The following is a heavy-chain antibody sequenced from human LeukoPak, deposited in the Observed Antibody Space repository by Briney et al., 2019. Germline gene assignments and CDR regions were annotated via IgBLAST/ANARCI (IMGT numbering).Heavy chain of an antibody. J-gene: IGHJ4*02. D-gene: IGHD2-2*01. CDR3: ARCSSTSCYYDY. V-gene: IGHV4-59*11. CDR1: GGSISSHY. CDR2: IYYSGST. Sequence: SETLSLTCTVSGGSISSHYWSWIRQPPGKGLEWIGYIYYSGSTNYNPSLKSRVTISVDTSKNQFSLKLSSVTAADTAVYYCARCSSTSCYYDYWGQGTLVTVSS.